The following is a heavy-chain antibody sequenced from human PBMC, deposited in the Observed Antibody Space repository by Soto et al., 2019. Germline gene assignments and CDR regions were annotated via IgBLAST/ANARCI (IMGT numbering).Heavy chain of an antibody. V-gene: IGHV3-23*01. J-gene: IGHJ5*02. CDR2: ISGSGGST. CDR1: GFTFSSYA. CDR3: AKVGPGSGSYLWFDP. D-gene: IGHD3-10*01. Sequence: EVQLLESGGGLVQPGGSLRLSCAASGFTFSSYAMSWVRQAPGKGLEWVSAISGSGGSTYYADSVKGRFTISRDNSKNTLYLQMHSLRAEDTAVYYYAKVGPGSGSYLWFDPWGQGTLVTVSS.